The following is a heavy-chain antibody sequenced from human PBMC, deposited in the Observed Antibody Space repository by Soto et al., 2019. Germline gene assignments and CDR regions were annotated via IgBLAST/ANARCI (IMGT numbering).Heavy chain of an antibody. CDR3: AKVGVLRTNFRWFDL. CDR1: GFAFQTYT. CDR2: ITISGNYI. Sequence: GGSLRLSCAASGFAFQTYTMEWLRQPPGKGLEWVSSITISGNYIYYADSVKGRFTISRDDGRNSVYLQMNSLRAEDTAVYYCAKVGVLRTNFRWFDLWGQGTLVTVSS. J-gene: IGHJ5*02. V-gene: IGHV3-21*01. D-gene: IGHD2-8*01.